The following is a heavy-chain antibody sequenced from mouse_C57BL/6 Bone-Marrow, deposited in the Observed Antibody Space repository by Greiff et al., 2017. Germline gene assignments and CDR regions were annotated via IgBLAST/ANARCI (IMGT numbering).Heavy chain of an antibody. CDR3: AREGLLWDGAY. CDR1: GFTFRSYA. Sequence: DVKLVESGGGLVKPGGSLKLSCAASGFTFRSYAMSWVRQTPEKRLAWVATISDGGSYTYYPDNVKGRFTISRDNAKNNLYLQMSHLKSEDTAMYYCAREGLLWDGAYWGQGTLVTVSA. D-gene: IGHD3-1*01. J-gene: IGHJ3*01. CDR2: ISDGGSYT. V-gene: IGHV5-4*01.